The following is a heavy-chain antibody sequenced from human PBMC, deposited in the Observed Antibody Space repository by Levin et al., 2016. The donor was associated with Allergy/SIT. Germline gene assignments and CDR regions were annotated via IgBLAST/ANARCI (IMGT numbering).Heavy chain of an antibody. CDR2: ISYSGST. D-gene: IGHD6-19*01. CDR3: ARIGARASSAVIPAFDI. J-gene: IGHJ3*02. Sequence: WIRQPPGKGLEWIGYISYSGSTYYNPSLKSRLTISLDTSKNQFSLKLSSVTAADTAIYNCARIGARASSAVIPAFDIWGQGTMVTVSS. V-gene: IGHV4-30-4*01.